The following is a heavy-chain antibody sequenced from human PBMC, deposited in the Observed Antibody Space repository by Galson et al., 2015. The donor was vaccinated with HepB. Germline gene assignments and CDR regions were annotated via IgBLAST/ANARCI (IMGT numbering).Heavy chain of an antibody. Sequence: SLRLSCAASGFTFSSCGMHWVRQAPGKGLEWVALIWYDGSNKYYADSVKGRFAISRDNSKNTLYLQMNSLRAEDTAVYYCARDSSRDGYNYPTYWGQGTLVTVSS. CDR1: GFTFSSCG. J-gene: IGHJ4*02. CDR3: ARDSSRDGYNYPTY. CDR2: IWYDGSNK. D-gene: IGHD5-24*01. V-gene: IGHV3-33*01.